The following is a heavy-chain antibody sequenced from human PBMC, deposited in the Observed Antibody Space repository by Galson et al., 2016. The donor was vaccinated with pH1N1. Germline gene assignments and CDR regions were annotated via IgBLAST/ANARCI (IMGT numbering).Heavy chain of an antibody. CDR3: ARSPGYMVTALDN. CDR2: IIGMFAKA. D-gene: IGHD2-21*02. CDR1: GGTFSSFG. J-gene: IGHJ4*01. Sequence: SVKVSCKASGGTFSSFGISWVRQAPGQELEWMGGIIGMFAKANYAQKFQGRVTITADELTSTAYMDLSSLTSEDTAVYYCARSPGYMVTALDNWGHGTLVTVSS. V-gene: IGHV1-69*13.